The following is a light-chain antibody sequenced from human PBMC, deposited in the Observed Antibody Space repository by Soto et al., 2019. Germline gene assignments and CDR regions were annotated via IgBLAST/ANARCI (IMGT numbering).Light chain of an antibody. CDR1: SSDVVGYKY. Sequence: QSVLTQPASVSGSLGQWITISCTGTSSDVVGYKYVYWYQHHPGKAPKLIIYQVYSRPSGVSNRFSGSKFGNTASLTITGLQVEQEAACYCSSCTRTTTSVVFGGGIKVTLL. V-gene: IGLV2-14*01. CDR3: SSCTRTTTSVV. CDR2: QVY. J-gene: IGLJ3*02.